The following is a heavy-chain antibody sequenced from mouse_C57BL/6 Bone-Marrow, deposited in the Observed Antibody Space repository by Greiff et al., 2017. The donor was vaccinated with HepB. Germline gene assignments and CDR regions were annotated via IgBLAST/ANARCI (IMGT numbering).Heavy chain of an antibody. Sequence: VQRVESDAELVKPGASVKISCKVSGYTFTDHTIHWMKQRPEQGLEWIGYIYPRDGSTKYNEKFKGKATLTADKSSSTAYMQLNSLTSEDSAVYFCARDYGKGDYFDYWGQGTTLTVSS. V-gene: IGHV1-78*01. CDR1: GYTFTDHT. CDR3: ARDYGKGDYFDY. CDR2: IYPRDGST. J-gene: IGHJ2*01. D-gene: IGHD1-1*01.